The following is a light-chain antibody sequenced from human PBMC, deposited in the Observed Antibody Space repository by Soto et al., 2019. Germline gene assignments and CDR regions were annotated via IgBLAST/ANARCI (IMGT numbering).Light chain of an antibody. V-gene: IGKV3-20*01. CDR3: QQYGDSRT. CDR1: QSVSSTY. Sequence: EIVLPQSPGTLSLSPGERATISCRASQSVSSTYLAWYQQKPGQAPRLLIYGASSRATGIPDRFSGSESGTDFTLTINRLEPEEFAIYYCQQYGDSRTFGQGTKLEIK. CDR2: GAS. J-gene: IGKJ2*01.